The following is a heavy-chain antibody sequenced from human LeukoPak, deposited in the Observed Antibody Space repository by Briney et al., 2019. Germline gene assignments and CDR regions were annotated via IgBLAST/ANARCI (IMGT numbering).Heavy chain of an antibody. Sequence: GRSLRLSCAASGFTFSSYGMHWVRQAPGKGLEWVAVISYDGSHNYNADSVKGRFTISRDNSKNTLYLQMNSLRAEDTAVYYCAKVRDYYYYYGIDGWGRGTTVTVSS. V-gene: IGHV3-30*18. CDR3: AKVRDYYYYYGIDG. CDR2: ISYDGSHN. CDR1: GFTFSSYG. J-gene: IGHJ6*01. D-gene: IGHD3-22*01.